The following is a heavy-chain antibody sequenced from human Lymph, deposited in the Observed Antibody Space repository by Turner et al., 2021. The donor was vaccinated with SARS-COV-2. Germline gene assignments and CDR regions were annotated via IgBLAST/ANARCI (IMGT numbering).Heavy chain of an antibody. V-gene: IGHV5-51*01. CDR1: GYRFTTYW. CDR3: ARREWGGSLGHIDY. CDR2: TYPGDSDT. D-gene: IGHD3-3*01. J-gene: IGHJ4*02. Sequence: EVQLVQSGAEVKKPGESLKLSCRPSGYRFTTYWIGWVRQMPGKGLEWMGITYPGDSDTRYSPSFQGQVTISADKSISTAYLQWSSLKASDTAMYYCARREWGGSLGHIDYWGQGTLVTVSS.